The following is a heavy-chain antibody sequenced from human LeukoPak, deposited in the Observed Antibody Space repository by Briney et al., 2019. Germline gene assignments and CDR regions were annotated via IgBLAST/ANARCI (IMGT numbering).Heavy chain of an antibody. D-gene: IGHD3-10*01. CDR3: ARGSYYGSASRGGFDY. CDR1: GVSMSGYY. V-gene: IGHV4-4*07. J-gene: IGHJ4*02. Sequence: PSETLSLTCSVSGVSMSGYYWSWIRQPAGKGLEWIGRFNTRGISNYNPSLKTRVIISLDNSKNQFSLTLSSVTAADTAVYYCARGSYYGSASRGGFDYWGQGILVTVSP. CDR2: FNTRGIS.